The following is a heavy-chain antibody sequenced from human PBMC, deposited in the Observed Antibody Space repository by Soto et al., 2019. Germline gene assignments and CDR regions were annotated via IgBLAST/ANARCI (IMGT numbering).Heavy chain of an antibody. CDR1: DGSISSYH. Sequence: QVQLQESGPGLVKPSENLSLTCTVSDGSISSYHWGWIRQPPGKGLEWIGSIYYSGSTNYNPSLRSRVTISVDTSKNQFSLKLISVTAADTAVYYCARHRSDGFDIWGQGTMVTVSS. CDR3: ARHRSDGFDI. J-gene: IGHJ3*02. CDR2: IYYSGST. V-gene: IGHV4-59*08.